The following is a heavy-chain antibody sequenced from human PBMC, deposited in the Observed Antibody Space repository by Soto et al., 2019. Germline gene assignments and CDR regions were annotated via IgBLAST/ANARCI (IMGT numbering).Heavy chain of an antibody. J-gene: IGHJ4*02. Sequence: PSETLSLTCTVSGGSISSGYYYWSWIRQPAGKFLEWIWYSYYSGSTYYNPSLKTRVTISVGTSKNQFALKLSSVTAADTALYYCGSEDGYNPNYFDYWGQGTLVTVSS. CDR3: GSEDGYNPNYFDY. V-gene: IGHV4-30-4*01. CDR2: SYYSGST. CDR1: GGSISSGYYY. D-gene: IGHD1-1*01.